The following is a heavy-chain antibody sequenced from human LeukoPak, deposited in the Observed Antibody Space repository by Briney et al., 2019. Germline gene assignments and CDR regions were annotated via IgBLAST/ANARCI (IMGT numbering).Heavy chain of an antibody. CDR1: GDTFSAYY. D-gene: IGHD2-2*01. V-gene: IGHV3-11*04. Sequence: GGALRLSCAASGDTFSAYYMSCSPQAPGKGREWGSYISGSGSTRHYADSVKGRFTISRDNARNSLYLQMNSLRSKDTAVYSCARGHIIVVPTAISTFDIWGQGTMVTVSS. CDR2: ISGSGSTR. J-gene: IGHJ3*02. CDR3: ARGHIIVVPTAISTFDI.